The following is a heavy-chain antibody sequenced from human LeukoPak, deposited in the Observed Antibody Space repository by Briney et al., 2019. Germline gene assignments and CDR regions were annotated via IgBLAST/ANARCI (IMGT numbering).Heavy chain of an antibody. CDR1: GGSISSSNW. D-gene: IGHD5-18*01. Sequence: SETLSLTCAVSGGSISSSNWWSWVRQPPGKGLEWIGEIYHSGSTNYNPSLKSRATISVDKSKNQFSLNLTSVTAADAAVYYCARLPGSSHGYYFDYWGQGTLVTVSS. J-gene: IGHJ4*02. CDR3: ARLPGSSHGYYFDY. CDR2: IYHSGST. V-gene: IGHV4-4*02.